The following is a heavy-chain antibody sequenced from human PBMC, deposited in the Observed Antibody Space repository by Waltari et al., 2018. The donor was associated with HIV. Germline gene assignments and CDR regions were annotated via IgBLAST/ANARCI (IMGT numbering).Heavy chain of an antibody. V-gene: IGHV1-69*06. CDR3: ARGGCSGGTCYSKSFDL. D-gene: IGHD2-21*01. Sequence: QVQLVQSGAEVKKPESSVKVPCKASGGTFGRDTIPWVRQAPGQGPEWMGGIIPMFGTATYAQKFQGRVTMTADKSTNTVYLELSTLRFDDTALYYCARGGCSGGTCYSKSFDLWGQGTMVTVSS. J-gene: IGHJ3*01. CDR2: IIPMFGTA. CDR1: GGTFGRDT.